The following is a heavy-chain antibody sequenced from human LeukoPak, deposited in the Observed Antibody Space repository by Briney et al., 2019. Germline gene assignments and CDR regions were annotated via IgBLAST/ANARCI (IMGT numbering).Heavy chain of an antibody. CDR3: AREVFEGQRQSDAFDV. Sequence: GGSLRLSCAASGFTFSSHWMHWVRQAPGVGLVWVSRVNGPGDWTHYADSVRGRFIISRDNAENTISLQMNNLRAEDTAVYFCAREVFEGQRQSDAFDVWGQGTMVTVSS. CDR2: VNGPGDWT. V-gene: IGHV3-74*01. D-gene: IGHD6-25*01. CDR1: GFTFSSHW. J-gene: IGHJ3*01.